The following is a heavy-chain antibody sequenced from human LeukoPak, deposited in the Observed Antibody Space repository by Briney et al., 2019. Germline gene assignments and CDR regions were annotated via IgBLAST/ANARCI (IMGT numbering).Heavy chain of an antibody. J-gene: IGHJ4*02. Sequence: SETLSLTCTVSGGSISSSSYYWGWIRQPPGKGLEWIGNIFYSGSTYYNPSLKSRVTISVDTSKNQFSLKLSSVTAADTAVYYCARAHSSGRRFDYWGQGTLVTVSS. CDR1: GGSISSSSYY. CDR3: ARAHSSGRRFDY. CDR2: IFYSGST. V-gene: IGHV4-39*07. D-gene: IGHD3-22*01.